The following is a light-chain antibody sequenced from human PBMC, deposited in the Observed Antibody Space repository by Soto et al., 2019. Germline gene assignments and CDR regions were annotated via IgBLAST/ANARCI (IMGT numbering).Light chain of an antibody. J-gene: IGKJ4*01. CDR2: AAS. V-gene: IGKV1-9*01. CDR3: QQLNSYPLT. Sequence: IQLTQSPSYLSASVGDRVTITCRASQGISSYLAWYQQKPGKARKLLIYAASTLQSGVPSRFSGSGSGTDFTLTISSMQPEDFATYYCQQLNSYPLTFGGGTKVEIK. CDR1: QGISSY.